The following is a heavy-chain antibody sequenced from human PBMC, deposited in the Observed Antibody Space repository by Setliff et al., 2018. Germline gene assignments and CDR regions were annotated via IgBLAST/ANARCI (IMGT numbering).Heavy chain of an antibody. V-gene: IGHV4-38-2*02. CDR1: GFTFSSYS. D-gene: IGHD6-19*01. CDR3: AREQWLDPPGYYYMDV. Sequence: PGGSLRLSCAASGFTFSSYSMNWVRQAPGKGLEWIGSISHSGSTYYNPSLKSRVTISLDTSKNQFSPKLTSVTAADTAVYYCAREQWLDPPGYYYMDVWAKGTTVTVSS. CDR2: ISHSGST. J-gene: IGHJ6*03.